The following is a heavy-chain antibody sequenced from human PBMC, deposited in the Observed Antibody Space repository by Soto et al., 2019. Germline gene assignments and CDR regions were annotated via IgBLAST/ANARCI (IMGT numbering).Heavy chain of an antibody. J-gene: IGHJ4*02. V-gene: IGHV4-59*01. CDR3: ARSRGYSYGHSADY. CDR2: IYYSGST. D-gene: IGHD5-18*01. CDR1: GINFSRAW. Sequence: PGGSLRLSCAASGINFSRAWMSWIRQPPGKGLEWIGYIYYSGSTNYNPSLKSRVTISVDTSKNQFSLKLSSVTAADTAVYYCARSRGYSYGHSADYWGQGTLVTVSS.